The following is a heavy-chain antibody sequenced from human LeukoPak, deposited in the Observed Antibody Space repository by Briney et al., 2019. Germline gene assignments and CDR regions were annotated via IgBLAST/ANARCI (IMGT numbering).Heavy chain of an antibody. CDR2: ISGSGGST. Sequence: GSLRLSCAASGFTLSSYAMSWVRQAPGKGLEWVSAISGSGGSTYYADSVKGRFTISRDNSKNTLYLQMNSLRAEDTAVHYCARRIQGMAPYYFDYWGQGTLVTVSS. J-gene: IGHJ4*02. D-gene: IGHD5-24*01. CDR3: ARRIQGMAPYYFDY. CDR1: GFTLSSYA. V-gene: IGHV3-23*01.